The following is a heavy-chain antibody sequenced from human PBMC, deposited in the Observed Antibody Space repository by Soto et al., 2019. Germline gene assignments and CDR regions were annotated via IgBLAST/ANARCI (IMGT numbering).Heavy chain of an antibody. J-gene: IGHJ5*02. Sequence: PGGSLRLSCAASGFAFSSHAMHWVRQAPGKGLEWLAIISYDGSTIYYADSVKGRFAISRDNSKKTLYLQMNSLRSDDTAVYFCARHLASTVTTSDWFDPWGQGTLVTVSS. CDR3: ARHLASTVTTSDWFDP. D-gene: IGHD4-4*01. CDR1: GFAFSSHA. CDR2: ISYDGSTI. V-gene: IGHV3-30*09.